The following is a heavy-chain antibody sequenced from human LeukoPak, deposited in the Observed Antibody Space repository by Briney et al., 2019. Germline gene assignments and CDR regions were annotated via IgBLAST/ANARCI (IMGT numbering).Heavy chain of an antibody. CDR1: GGSFSGYY. CDR2: INHSGST. CDR3: ARVGTWIQLWYSSSYFDY. J-gene: IGHJ4*02. Sequence: SETLSLTCAVYGGSFSGYYWSWIRQPPGKGLEWIGEINHSGSTNYNPSLKSRVTISVDTSKNQFSLKLSSVTAADTAVYYCARVGTWIQLWYSSSYFDYRGQGTLVTVSS. V-gene: IGHV4-34*01. D-gene: IGHD5-18*01.